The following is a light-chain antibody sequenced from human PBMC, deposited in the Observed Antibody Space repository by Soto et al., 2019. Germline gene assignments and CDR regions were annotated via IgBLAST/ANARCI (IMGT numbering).Light chain of an antibody. J-gene: IGKJ1*01. Sequence: DIQLTQSPSTLSASVGHRLTITCRASQSINGWLAWYQQKKGQAPNIIIYKASTLESGVPSRFSGSSYGTEFNLTVSSLQPDDFATYYCHQYHNFPRTFGQGTKVDIK. V-gene: IGKV1-5*03. CDR3: HQYHNFPRT. CDR2: KAS. CDR1: QSINGW.